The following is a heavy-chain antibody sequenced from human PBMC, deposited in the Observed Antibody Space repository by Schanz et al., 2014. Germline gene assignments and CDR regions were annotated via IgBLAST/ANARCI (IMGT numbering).Heavy chain of an antibody. CDR2: ISGSGGST. CDR3: AKGRFGELSAFDI. Sequence: EVQLLESGGGLVQPGGSLRLSCAASGFTFSSYAMSWVRQAPGKGLEWVSAISGSGGSTYYADSVKGRFTISRDNSKNTLYLQRNSLRAEDTAVCYCAKGRFGELSAFDIWGQGTMVTVSS. D-gene: IGHD3-10*01. J-gene: IGHJ3*02. CDR1: GFTFSSYA. V-gene: IGHV3-23*01.